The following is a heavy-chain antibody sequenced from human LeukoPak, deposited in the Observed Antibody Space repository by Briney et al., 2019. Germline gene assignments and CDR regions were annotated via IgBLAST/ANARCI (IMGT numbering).Heavy chain of an antibody. CDR3: AREFLSSLYDY. V-gene: IGHV3-33*01. CDR1: GFTFSSYG. Sequence: GGSLRISCAASGFTFSSYGMHWVRQAPGKGLEWVAVIWYDGSNKYYADSVEGRFTISRDNSKNTLYLQMNSLRAEDTAVYYCAREFLSSLYDYWGQGTLVTVSS. CDR2: IWYDGSNK. J-gene: IGHJ4*02. D-gene: IGHD6-13*01.